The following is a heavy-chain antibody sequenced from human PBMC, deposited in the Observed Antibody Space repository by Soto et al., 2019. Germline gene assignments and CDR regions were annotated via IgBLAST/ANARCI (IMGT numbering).Heavy chain of an antibody. J-gene: IGHJ6*02. Sequence: SGPTLVNPTQTLTLTYTFYGFSLNTRGMRVIWTLHPPGKALERLARIDWDDDKFYSTSMKTRLTISKDTSKNQVVLTMTNMDPVDTATYYCARDYSDYGMDVWGQGTTVTVSS. V-gene: IGHV2-70*04. CDR3: ARDYSDYGMDV. CDR2: IDWDDDK. CDR1: GFSLNTRGMR. D-gene: IGHD4-4*01.